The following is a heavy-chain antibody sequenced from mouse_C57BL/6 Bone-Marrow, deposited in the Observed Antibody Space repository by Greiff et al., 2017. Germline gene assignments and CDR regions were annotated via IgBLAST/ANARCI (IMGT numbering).Heavy chain of an antibody. Sequence: VQLQQSGPGLVQPSQSLSITCTVSGFSLTSYGVHWVRQSPGKGLEWLGVIWSGGSTDYNAAFISRLSISKDNSKSQVFFKMNSLQADDTAIYYCARKGYGSSCWYFDVWGTGTTVTVSS. V-gene: IGHV2-2*01. J-gene: IGHJ1*03. D-gene: IGHD1-1*01. CDR1: GFSLTSYG. CDR3: ARKGYGSSCWYFDV. CDR2: IWSGGST.